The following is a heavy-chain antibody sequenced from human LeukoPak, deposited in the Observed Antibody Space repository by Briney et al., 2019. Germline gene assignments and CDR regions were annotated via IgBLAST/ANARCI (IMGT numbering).Heavy chain of an antibody. CDR1: GFTFNNAW. CDR3: ATDVGGYFYSLLDY. D-gene: IGHD2-15*01. J-gene: IGHJ4*02. Sequence: PGGSLRLSCAASGFTFNNAWMNWVRQAPGKGLEWVGRIKTKTDGGTTDYAAPVKGRFTISRDDSKNTLYLQMNSLKTEDTAVYYCATDVGGYFYSLLDYWGQGTLVTVSS. CDR2: IKTKTDGGTT. V-gene: IGHV3-15*01.